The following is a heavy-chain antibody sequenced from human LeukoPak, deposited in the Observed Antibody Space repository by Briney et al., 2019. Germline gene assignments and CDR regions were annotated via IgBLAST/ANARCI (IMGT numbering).Heavy chain of an antibody. V-gene: IGHV4-59*01. CDR1: GGSISSYY. Sequence: SGTLSLTCTVSGGSISSYYWSWIRQPPGKGLEWIGYIYYSGSTNYNPSLKSRVTISVDTSKNQFSLKLSSVTAADTAVYYCARSYCSGGSCYPRGAFDYWGQGTLVTVSS. CDR2: IYYSGST. CDR3: ARSYCSGGSCYPRGAFDY. D-gene: IGHD2-15*01. J-gene: IGHJ4*02.